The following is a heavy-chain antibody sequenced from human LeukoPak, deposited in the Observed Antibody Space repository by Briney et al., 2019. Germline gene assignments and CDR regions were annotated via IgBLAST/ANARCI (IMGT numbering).Heavy chain of an antibody. CDR1: GFTFSSYS. CDR3: AREQLLDYNYYYMDV. V-gene: IGHV3-21*04. J-gene: IGHJ6*03. Sequence: GGSLRLSCAASGFTFSSYSMNWVRQAPGKGLEWVSSISSSSSYIYYADSVKGRFTISRDNAKNSLYLQMSSLRAEDTALYYCAREQLLDYNYYYMDVWGKGTTVTVSS. D-gene: IGHD1-1*01. CDR2: ISSSSSYI.